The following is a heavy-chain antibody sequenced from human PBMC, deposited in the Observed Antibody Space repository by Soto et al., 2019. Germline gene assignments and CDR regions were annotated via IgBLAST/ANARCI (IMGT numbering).Heavy chain of an antibody. CDR2: IIPIFGTA. V-gene: IGHV1-69*12. J-gene: IGHJ4*02. D-gene: IGHD2-21*02. Sequence: QVQLVQSGAEVKKPGSSVKVSCKASGGTFSSYAISWVRQAPGQGLEWMGGIIPIFGTANYAQKFQGRVTITADESTSTAYMELSSLRSEDTAVYYCARSSGCGGDCYSINSVLNSWGQGTLVTVSS. CDR3: ARSSGCGGDCYSINSVLNS. CDR1: GGTFSSYA.